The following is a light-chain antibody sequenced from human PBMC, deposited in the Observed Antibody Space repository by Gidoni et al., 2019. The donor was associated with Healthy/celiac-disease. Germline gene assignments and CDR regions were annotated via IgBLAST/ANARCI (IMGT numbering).Light chain of an antibody. Sequence: AIRMTQSPSSFSASKGDRVTITCRASQGISSYLAWYQQKPGKAPKLLLYAASTWQSGVPSRFSGSGSGTEFTLTISCLQSEDFATYYCQQYYSYPPLTFGGGTKVEIK. V-gene: IGKV1-8*01. J-gene: IGKJ4*01. CDR1: QGISSY. CDR2: AAS. CDR3: QQYYSYPPLT.